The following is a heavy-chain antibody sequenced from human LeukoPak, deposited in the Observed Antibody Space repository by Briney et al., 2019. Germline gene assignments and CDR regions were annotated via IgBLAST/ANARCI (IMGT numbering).Heavy chain of an antibody. J-gene: IGHJ4*02. CDR1: GFTFSRHG. Sequence: GGSLRLSCAASGFTFSRHGMHWVRQAPGKGLEWVAFIRYDSSDKYYVDSVKGRFTISRDNSKNMLYLQLNSLRPEDTAVYYCAKDKAFLAGYFDYWGQGTLVTVSS. CDR2: IRYDSSDK. V-gene: IGHV3-30*02. CDR3: AKDKAFLAGYFDY.